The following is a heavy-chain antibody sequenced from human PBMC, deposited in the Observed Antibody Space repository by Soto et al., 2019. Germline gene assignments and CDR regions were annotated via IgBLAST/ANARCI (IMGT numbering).Heavy chain of an antibody. V-gene: IGHV4-4*02. D-gene: IGHD6-19*01. CDR2: IYHSGST. J-gene: IGHJ3*02. Sequence: QVQLQESGPGLVKPSGTLSLTCAVSSGSISSSNWWSWVRQPPGKGLEWIGEIYHSGSTNYNPSLNSRVTISVDKSTNQFSLKLSSVTAADTAVYYCAGGITVSGPSRDGFDIWGQGTMVTVSS. CDR1: SGSISSSNW. CDR3: AGGITVSGPSRDGFDI.